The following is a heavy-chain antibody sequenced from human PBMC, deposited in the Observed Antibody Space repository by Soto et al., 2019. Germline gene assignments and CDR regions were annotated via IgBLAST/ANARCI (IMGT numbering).Heavy chain of an antibody. D-gene: IGHD2-15*01. J-gene: IGHJ3*02. V-gene: IGHV1-3*01. CDR1: GYTFTSYA. CDR3: ARGYCSGGSCYDAFDI. Sequence: ASVKVSCKASGYTFTSYAMHWVRQAPGQRLEWMGWINAGNGNTKYSQKFQGRVTITRDTSASTAYMELSSLRSEDTAVYYCARGYCSGGSCYDAFDIWGQGTMVTVSS. CDR2: INAGNGNT.